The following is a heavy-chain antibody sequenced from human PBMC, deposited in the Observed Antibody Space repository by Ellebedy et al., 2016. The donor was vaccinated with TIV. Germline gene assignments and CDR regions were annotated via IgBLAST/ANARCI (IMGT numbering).Heavy chain of an antibody. J-gene: IGHJ4*02. CDR2: ISGSGGRT. CDR3: AKDHRLRSVDCFGYWPLDY. Sequence: GESLKISCAASGCTFSSYSISWVRQAPGKGLEWVSAISGSGGRTFYADSVKGRFTISRDNSKDTVLLQMNSLRAEDTALYYCAKDHRLRSVDCFGYWPLDYWGQGTLVTVSS. V-gene: IGHV3-23*01. D-gene: IGHD3-22*01. CDR1: GCTFSSYS.